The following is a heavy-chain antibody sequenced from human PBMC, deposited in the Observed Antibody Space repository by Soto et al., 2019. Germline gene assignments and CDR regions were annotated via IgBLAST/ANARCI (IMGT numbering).Heavy chain of an antibody. CDR1: GFTFSSYS. Sequence: EVQLVESGGGLVKPGGSLRLSCAASGFTFSSYSMNWVRQAPGKGLEWVSSISSSSSYIYYADSLKGRFTISRDNAKNSLCLQMNSLRAEDTAVYYCARAPWGGDSYGMDVWGQGTPVTVSS. J-gene: IGHJ6*02. V-gene: IGHV3-21*01. D-gene: IGHD2-21*02. CDR3: ARAPWGGDSYGMDV. CDR2: ISSSSSYI.